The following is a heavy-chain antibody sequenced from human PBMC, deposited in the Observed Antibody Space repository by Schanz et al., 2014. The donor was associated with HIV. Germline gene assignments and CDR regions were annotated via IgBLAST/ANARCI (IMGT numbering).Heavy chain of an antibody. CDR1: GFTFGTTW. CDR2: ITPDGSVT. D-gene: IGHD6-13*01. V-gene: IGHV3-74*01. CDR3: AKEEQQLGGVGGYHFDY. J-gene: IGHJ4*02. Sequence: DVPLVESGGGLIQPGESLRLSCVASGFTFGTTWMYWVRQGPGKGLTWVSYITPDGSVTYADSVKGRFTISRDISKNTLYLQMNSLRAEDTAVYYCAKEEQQLGGVGGYHFDYWGQGTLVTVSS.